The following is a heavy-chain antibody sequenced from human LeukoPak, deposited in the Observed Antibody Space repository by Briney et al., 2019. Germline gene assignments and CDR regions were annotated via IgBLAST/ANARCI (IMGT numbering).Heavy chain of an antibody. CDR2: IYTSGST. CDR1: GGSISSYY. J-gene: IGHJ3*02. Sequence: PSETLSLTCTVSGGSISSYYWSWIRQPAGKGLEWIGRIYTSGSTNYNPSLKSRVTTSVDTSKNQFSLKLSSVTAADTAVYYCARDAGSRYDFWSGYIDAFDIWGQGTMVTVSS. CDR3: ARDAGSRYDFWSGYIDAFDI. V-gene: IGHV4-4*07. D-gene: IGHD3-3*01.